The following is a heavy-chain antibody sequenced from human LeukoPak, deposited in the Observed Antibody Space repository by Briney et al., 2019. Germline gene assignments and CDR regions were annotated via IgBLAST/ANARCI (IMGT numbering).Heavy chain of an antibody. Sequence: ASVKVSCKASGYTFTGYYMHWVRQAPGQGLEWMGWINPNSGGTNYAQKFQGRVTMTRDTSISTAYMELSRLRSDDTAVYYCARSDYDVLTGYCYYFDYWGQGTLVTVSS. CDR1: GYTFTGYY. CDR2: INPNSGGT. V-gene: IGHV1-2*02. J-gene: IGHJ4*02. D-gene: IGHD3-9*01. CDR3: ARSDYDVLTGYCYYFDY.